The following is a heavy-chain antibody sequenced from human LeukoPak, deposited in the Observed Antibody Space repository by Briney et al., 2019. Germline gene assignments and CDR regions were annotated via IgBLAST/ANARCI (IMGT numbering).Heavy chain of an antibody. D-gene: IGHD3-3*01. J-gene: IGHJ4*02. Sequence: GGSLRLSCAASGFTFSYYWMSWVRQAPGQGPEWVANLNEYGSDEYYVESVKGRFTISRDNAKNSLYLQMNSLRAEDTAVYYCASGSGYDFWSGYYGYFDYWGQGTLVTVSS. CDR3: ASGSGYDFWSGYYGYFDY. CDR2: LNEYGSDE. CDR1: GFTFSYYW. V-gene: IGHV3-7*01.